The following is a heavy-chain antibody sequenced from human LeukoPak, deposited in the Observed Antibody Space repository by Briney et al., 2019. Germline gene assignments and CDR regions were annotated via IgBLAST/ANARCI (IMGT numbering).Heavy chain of an antibody. CDR1: GGSISSHY. J-gene: IGHJ4*02. V-gene: IGHV4-59*11. CDR2: IYYSGST. CDR3: ARVLGYLDY. Sequence: SETLSLTCTVSGGSISSHYWSWIRQPPGKGLEWIGYIYYSGSTNYNPSLKSRVTISVDTSKNQFSLKLSSVTAADTAVYCCARVLGYLDYWGQGTLVTVSS. D-gene: IGHD2-2*01.